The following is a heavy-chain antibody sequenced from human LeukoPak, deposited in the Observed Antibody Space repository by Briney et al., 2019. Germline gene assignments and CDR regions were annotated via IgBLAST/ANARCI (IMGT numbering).Heavy chain of an antibody. CDR3: ARGRVVTMVRGVIITYFDY. J-gene: IGHJ4*02. V-gene: IGHV1-46*01. Sequence: ASVKVSCKASGYSFTRYFIHWVRQAPGQGLEWMGIIIPSDGSTSYAQKFQGRVTMTRDTSTSTVYMELSSLRSEDTAVYYCARGRVVTMVRGVIITYFDYWGQGTLVTVSS. CDR2: IIPSDGST. D-gene: IGHD3-10*01. CDR1: GYSFTRYF.